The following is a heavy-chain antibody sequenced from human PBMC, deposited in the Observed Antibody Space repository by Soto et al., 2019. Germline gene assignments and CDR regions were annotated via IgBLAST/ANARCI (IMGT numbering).Heavy chain of an antibody. J-gene: IGHJ6*02. CDR1: GFTFGDYA. D-gene: IGHD3-3*01. CDR2: IRSKAYGGTT. V-gene: IGHV3-49*03. CDR3: TREADFWSGFPYYYYYYGMDV. Sequence: GGSLRLSCTASGFTFGDYAMSWFRQAPGKGLEWVGFIRSKAYGGTTEYAASVKGRFTISRDDSKSIAYLQMNSLKTEDTAVYYCTREADFWSGFPYYYYYYGMDVWGQGTTVTVSS.